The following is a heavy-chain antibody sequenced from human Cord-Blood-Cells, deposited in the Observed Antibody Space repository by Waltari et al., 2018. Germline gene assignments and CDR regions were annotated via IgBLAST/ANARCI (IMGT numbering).Heavy chain of an antibody. Sequence: QVQLQQWGAGLLKPSETLSLTCAVYGGSFSGYYWSWIRQPPGKGLEWIGEINHSGSTNYNPSLKSRVTISVDTSKNQFSLKLGAVTAADTAVYYCARGRGYSYGYRFDPWGQGTLVTVSS. J-gene: IGHJ5*02. V-gene: IGHV4-34*01. CDR2: INHSGST. CDR3: ARGRGYSYGYRFDP. CDR1: GGSFSGYY. D-gene: IGHD5-18*01.